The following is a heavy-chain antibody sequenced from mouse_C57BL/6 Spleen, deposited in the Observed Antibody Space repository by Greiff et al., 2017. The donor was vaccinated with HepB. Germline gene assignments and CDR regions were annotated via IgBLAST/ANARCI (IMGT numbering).Heavy chain of an antibody. D-gene: IGHD1-1*01. V-gene: IGHV1-64*01. CDR1: GYTFTSYW. J-gene: IGHJ1*03. Sequence: QVQLKQPGAELVKPGASVKLSCKASGYTFTSYWMHWVKQRPGQGLEWIGMIHPNSGSTNYNEKFKSKATLTVDKSSSTAYMQLSSLTSEDSAVYYCARGYYYGSSYVGYFDVWGTGTTVTVSS. CDR3: ARGYYYGSSYVGYFDV. CDR2: IHPNSGST.